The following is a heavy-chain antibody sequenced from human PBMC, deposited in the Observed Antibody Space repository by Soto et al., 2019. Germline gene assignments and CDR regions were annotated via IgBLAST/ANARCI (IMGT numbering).Heavy chain of an antibody. CDR1: GYSISRSNW. Sequence: TSETLSLTCAVSGYSISRSNWWGWIRQPPGKGLEWIGYIYYSGTTYYNPSLKSRVTMSVDTSKNQFSLKLTSVTAVDTAVYYCASSEIQGPIAYWGQGTLVTVSS. CDR3: ASSEIQGPIAY. CDR2: IYYSGTT. J-gene: IGHJ4*02. V-gene: IGHV4-28*01. D-gene: IGHD6-25*01.